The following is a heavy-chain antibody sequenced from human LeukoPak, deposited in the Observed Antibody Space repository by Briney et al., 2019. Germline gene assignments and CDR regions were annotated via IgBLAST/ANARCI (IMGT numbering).Heavy chain of an antibody. J-gene: IGHJ4*02. D-gene: IGHD3-22*01. CDR1: GVSINSGGFF. Sequence: SETLSLTCTVSGVSINSGGFFWSWIRQPPGKGLEWIGYIYHTGSTYYNPSLKSRITISVDNSKNQFSLNLNSVTAADTAVYYCAREPMYYYDNSGSNPGVHWGQGTLVTVSS. V-gene: IGHV4-30-2*01. CDR2: IYHTGST. CDR3: AREPMYYYDNSGSNPGVH.